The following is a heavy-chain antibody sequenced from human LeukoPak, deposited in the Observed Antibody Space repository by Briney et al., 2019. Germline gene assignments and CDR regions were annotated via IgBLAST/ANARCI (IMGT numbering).Heavy chain of an antibody. D-gene: IGHD3-3*01. J-gene: IGHJ5*02. CDR3: ARARYYDFWSGFNWFDP. CDR1: GYSISSGYY. Sequence: PSETLSLTCTVSGYSISSGYYWGWIRQPPGKGLEWIGSIYHSGSTYYNPSLKSRVTISVDTSKNQFSLKLSSVTAADTAVYYCARARYYDFWSGFNWFDPWGQGTLVTVSS. V-gene: IGHV4-38-2*02. CDR2: IYHSGST.